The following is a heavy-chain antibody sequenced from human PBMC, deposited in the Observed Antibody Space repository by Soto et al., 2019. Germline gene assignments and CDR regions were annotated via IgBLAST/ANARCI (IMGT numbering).Heavy chain of an antibody. CDR1: GFSLSSTRMA. V-gene: IGHV2-5*02. J-gene: IGHJ4*02. CDR2: IYWDDDK. D-gene: IGHD6-19*01. CDR3: AHIVVAGLGYYFDY. Sequence: QITLKESGPTLVKPTQTLTLTCTFSGFSLSSTRMAVGWIRQPPGKDLEWLALIYWDDDKRYSPFLKSRLTITKDTSTNQVVLTMSTMGPVDTARYYCAHIVVAGLGYYFDYWGQGTLVTVSS.